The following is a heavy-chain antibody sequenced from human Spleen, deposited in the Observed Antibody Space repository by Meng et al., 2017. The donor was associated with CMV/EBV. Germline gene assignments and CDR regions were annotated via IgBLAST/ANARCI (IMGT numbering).Heavy chain of an antibody. V-gene: IGHV3-23*01. J-gene: IGHJ3*02. D-gene: IGHD3-3*01. CDR3: AKGTYDFWSGDDAFDI. Sequence: GGSLRLSCAASGFTFSSCAMSWVRQAPGKGLEWVSAISGSGGSTYYADSVKGRFTISRDNSKNTLYLQMNSLRAEDTAVYYCAKGTYDFWSGDDAFDIWGQGTMVTVSS. CDR2: ISGSGGST. CDR1: GFTFSSCA.